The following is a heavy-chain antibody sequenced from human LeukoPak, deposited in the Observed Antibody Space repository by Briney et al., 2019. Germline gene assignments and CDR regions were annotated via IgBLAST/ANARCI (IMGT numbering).Heavy chain of an antibody. CDR1: GFTFSSYW. CDR3: ARYYYGSGSYYFDY. V-gene: IGHV3-7*01. Sequence: PGGSLRLSCAASGFTFSSYWMGWVRQAPGKGLEWVANIKQDGSEKYYVDSVKGRFTISRDNAKNSLYLQMNSLRAEDTAVYYCARYYYGSGSYYFDYWGQGTLVTVSS. CDR2: IKQDGSEK. D-gene: IGHD3-10*01. J-gene: IGHJ4*02.